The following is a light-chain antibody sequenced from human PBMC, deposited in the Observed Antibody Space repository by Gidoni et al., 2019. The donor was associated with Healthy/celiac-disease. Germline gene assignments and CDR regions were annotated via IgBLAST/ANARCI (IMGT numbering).Light chain of an antibody. J-gene: IGKJ4*01. CDR3: QQYNSYSPT. CDR2: DAS. CDR1: QSISSW. Sequence: DIQMTQSPSTLSASVGDRVTITCRASQSISSWLAWYQQKPGKAPKLLIYDASSLESGVPSRFSGSGSGTEFTLTISSLQPYDFATYYCQQYNSYSPTFGGXTKVEIK. V-gene: IGKV1-5*01.